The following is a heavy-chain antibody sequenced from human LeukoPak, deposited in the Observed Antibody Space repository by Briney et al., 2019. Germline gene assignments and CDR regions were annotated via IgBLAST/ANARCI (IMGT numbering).Heavy chain of an antibody. CDR3: AKVNWNYVAYYYYGMDV. CDR1: GFTFSSYG. CDR2: ISGNGVNT. D-gene: IGHD1-7*01. Sequence: GGSLRLSCAASGFTFSSYGMNLVRQAPGKWLEWVSSISGNGVNTYYADSVKGRFTISRDNSKNTLSLQMNSLRAEDTAVYFCAKVNWNYVAYYYYGMDVWGQGTTVTVS. J-gene: IGHJ6*02. V-gene: IGHV3-23*01.